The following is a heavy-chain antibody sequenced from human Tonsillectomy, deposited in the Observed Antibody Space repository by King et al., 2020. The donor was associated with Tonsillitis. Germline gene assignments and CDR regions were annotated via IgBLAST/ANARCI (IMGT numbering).Heavy chain of an antibody. CDR3: APNDAFDI. Sequence: VQLQQWGAGLLKPSETLSLTCAVYGGSLSGVYWSWIRQPPGKGLEWIGEINHSGSTNYNPSLKSRATISVDMSKNQFSLKLSSVTAADTAVYYCAPNDAFDIWGLGTMVTVSS. CDR1: GGSLSGVY. J-gene: IGHJ3*02. CDR2: INHSGST. V-gene: IGHV4-34*01.